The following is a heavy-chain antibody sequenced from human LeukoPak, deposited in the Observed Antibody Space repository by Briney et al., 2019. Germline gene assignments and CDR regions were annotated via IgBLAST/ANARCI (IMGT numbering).Heavy chain of an antibody. CDR3: ARRRYNWNAIDY. J-gene: IGHJ4*02. V-gene: IGHV3-33*01. CDR2: IWYDGSNK. D-gene: IGHD1-20*01. Sequence: GRSLRLSCAASGFTFSTSGMHWVRQAPGKGLEWVAVIWYDGSNKHYAESVKGRFSISRDNAKNSLYLQMNSLRAEDTAVYFCARRRYNWNAIDYWGQGTLVTVSS. CDR1: GFTFSTSG.